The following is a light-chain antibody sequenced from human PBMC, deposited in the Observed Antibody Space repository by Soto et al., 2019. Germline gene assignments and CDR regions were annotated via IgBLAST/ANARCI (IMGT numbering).Light chain of an antibody. CDR3: QQYGSSTVT. CDR1: QSVSSN. J-gene: IGKJ1*01. V-gene: IGKV3-20*01. Sequence: EMVVSQSPATLSVSPGERARISCRAGQSVSSNLAWYQQKTGQAPRFLIYGAFSRATGIPDRFSGSGSGTDFTLTISRLEPEDFAVYYCQQYGSSTVTFGQGTKLDIK. CDR2: GAF.